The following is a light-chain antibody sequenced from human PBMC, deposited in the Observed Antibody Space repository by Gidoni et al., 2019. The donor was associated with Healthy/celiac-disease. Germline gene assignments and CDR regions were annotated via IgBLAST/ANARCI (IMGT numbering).Light chain of an antibody. Sequence: EIVLTKTQGTLSLSPGERATLTCSASQSVSSSYLAWYQQKPGQAPRLLIYGASSRATGIPDRFSGSGSGTDFTLTISRLEPEDFAVYYCQQYGSSPLLTFGGGTKVEIK. V-gene: IGKV3-20*01. CDR3: QQYGSSPLLT. CDR2: GAS. CDR1: QSVSSSY. J-gene: IGKJ4*01.